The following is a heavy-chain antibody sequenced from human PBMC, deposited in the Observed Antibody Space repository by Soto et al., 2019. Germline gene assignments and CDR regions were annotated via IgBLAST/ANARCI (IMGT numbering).Heavy chain of an antibody. V-gene: IGHV3-33*01. D-gene: IGHD3-22*01. CDR3: ARDETPYYYDSSGNPDY. CDR1: GFTFSSYG. Sequence: QVQLVGSGGGVVQPGRSLRLSCAASGFTFSSYGMHWVRQAPGKGLEWVAVIWYDGSNKYYADSVKGRFTISRDNSKNTLYLQMNSLRAEDTAVYYCARDETPYYYDSSGNPDYWGQGTLVTVSS. CDR2: IWYDGSNK. J-gene: IGHJ4*02.